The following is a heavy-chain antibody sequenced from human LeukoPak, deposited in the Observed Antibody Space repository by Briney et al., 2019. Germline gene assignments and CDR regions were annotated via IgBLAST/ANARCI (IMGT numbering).Heavy chain of an antibody. Sequence: SQTLSLTCTVSGASINSGGFYWSWIRQHPGTGLEYIGYIFYTGNTNYNPSLKSRVTISLDTSKNQFSLKLNSVIAADTAVYYCARSRGSSGFSWGQGTLVTVSS. CDR3: ARSRGSSGFS. V-gene: IGHV4-31*03. D-gene: IGHD3-22*01. CDR2: IFYTGNT. J-gene: IGHJ5*02. CDR1: GASINSGGFY.